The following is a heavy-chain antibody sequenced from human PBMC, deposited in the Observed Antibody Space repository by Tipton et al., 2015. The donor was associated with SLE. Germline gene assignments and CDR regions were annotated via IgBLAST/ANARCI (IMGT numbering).Heavy chain of an antibody. CDR1: SGSVSSGAYY. CDR3: ARYFYDSSGVCLFDL. Sequence: TLSLTCTVSSGSVSSGAYYWSWVRQHPGKGLEWIGYVFSSGTTYYNPSLQGRLSMSLDTSKNQLSLQLSSVTSADTAVYYCARYFYDSSGVCLFDLSGQGTLVTVSS. D-gene: IGHD3-22*01. CDR2: VFSSGTT. V-gene: IGHV4-31*03. J-gene: IGHJ4*02.